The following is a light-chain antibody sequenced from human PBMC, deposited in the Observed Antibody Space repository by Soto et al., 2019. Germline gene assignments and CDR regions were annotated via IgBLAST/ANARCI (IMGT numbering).Light chain of an antibody. CDR1: QRSSGW. J-gene: IGKJ1*01. CDR3: QQYESFSVT. CDR2: DVS. Sequence: DIQMTQSPSTLSGSXXDTVPISCWYSQRSSGWLAWHQQQPGKPPHXXIYDVSALKRGVPPRFSGSGSGAEFTLTISSLQPEDFATYYCQQYESFSVTFGQGTKVDIK. V-gene: IGKV1-5*01.